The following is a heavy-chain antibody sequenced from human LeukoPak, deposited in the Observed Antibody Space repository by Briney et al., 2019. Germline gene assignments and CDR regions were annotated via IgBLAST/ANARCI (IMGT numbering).Heavy chain of an antibody. V-gene: IGHV4-61*02. CDR3: ARDAPLDYYDSSGYWGPLYYFDY. D-gene: IGHD3-22*01. CDR1: RGSISSGSYY. CDR2: IYTSGST. Sequence: SETLSLTCTGSRGSISSGSYYWSWIRQPAGKGLEWIGRIYTSGSTNYNPSLKSRVTISVDTSKNQFSLKLSSVTAADTAVYYCARDAPLDYYDSSGYWGPLYYFDYWGQGTLVTVSS. J-gene: IGHJ4*02.